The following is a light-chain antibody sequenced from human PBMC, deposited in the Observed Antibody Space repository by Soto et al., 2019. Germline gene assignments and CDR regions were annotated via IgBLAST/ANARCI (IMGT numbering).Light chain of an antibody. V-gene: IGLV1-51*01. CDR2: DNN. J-gene: IGLJ2*01. CDR3: GTWDSSLSALV. Sequence: QSVLPQPPSVSAAPGQKVTISCSGSSSNSGNNYVSWYQQLPGTAPKLLIYDNNKRPSGIPDRFSGSKSGTSATPGITGLQTGDEADYYCGTWDSSLSALVFGGGNKVTVL. CDR1: SSNSGNNY.